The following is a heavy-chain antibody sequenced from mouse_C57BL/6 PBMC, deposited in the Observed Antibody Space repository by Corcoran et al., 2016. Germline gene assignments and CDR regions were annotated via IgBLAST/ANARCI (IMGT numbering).Heavy chain of an antibody. V-gene: IGHV9-3*01. CDR1: GYTFTTYG. Sequence: QIQLVQSGPELKKPGETVKISCKASGYTFTTYGMSWVKQAPGKGLKWMGWINTYSGVPTYADDFKGRFAFSLETSASTAYLQINNLKNEDTATYFCARFVTTVVGAMDYWGQGTSVTVSS. J-gene: IGHJ4*01. D-gene: IGHD1-1*01. CDR3: ARFVTTVVGAMDY. CDR2: INTYSGVP.